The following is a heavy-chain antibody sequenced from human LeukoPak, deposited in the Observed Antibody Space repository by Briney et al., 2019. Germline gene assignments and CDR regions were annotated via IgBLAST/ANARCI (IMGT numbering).Heavy chain of an antibody. CDR2: ISTYNGNA. Sequence: ASVTVSCKASGYSFSTYSITWVRQAPGQGLEWMGWISTYNGNAISAQKFQDRFTMTTDESTSTAYLELSSLRSEDTAVYYCARGPGDFYDTSGYYYVPDFWGQGTLVTVSS. V-gene: IGHV1-18*01. CDR3: ARGPGDFYDTSGYYYVPDF. D-gene: IGHD3-22*01. CDR1: GYSFSTYS. J-gene: IGHJ4*02.